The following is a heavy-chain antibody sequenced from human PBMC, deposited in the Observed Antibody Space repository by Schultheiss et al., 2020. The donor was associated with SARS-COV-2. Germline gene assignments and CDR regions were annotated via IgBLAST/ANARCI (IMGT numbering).Heavy chain of an antibody. V-gene: IGHV3-23*01. Sequence: GGSLRLSCAASGFTFSSYWMHWVRQAPGKGLVWVSAISGSGGSTYYADSVKGRFTISRDNSKNTLYLQMNSLRAEDTAVYYCAKDPVKYQLLRFFDYWGQGTLVTVSS. CDR3: AKDPVKYQLLRFFDY. CDR1: GFTFSSYW. J-gene: IGHJ4*02. D-gene: IGHD2-2*01. CDR2: ISGSGGST.